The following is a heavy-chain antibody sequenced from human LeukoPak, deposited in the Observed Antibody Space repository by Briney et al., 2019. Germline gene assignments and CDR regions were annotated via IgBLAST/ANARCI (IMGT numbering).Heavy chain of an antibody. J-gene: IGHJ5*02. CDR3: ARAESSSWYLGSDGDAGNWFDP. Sequence: ASVKVSCKASGYTFTSYYMHWVRQAPGQGLEWMGIINPSGGSTSYAQKFQGRVTMTRDMSTSTVYMELSSLRSGDTAVYYCARAESSSWYLGSDGDAGNWFDPWGQGTLVTVSS. D-gene: IGHD6-13*01. CDR1: GYTFTSYY. CDR2: INPSGGST. V-gene: IGHV1-46*01.